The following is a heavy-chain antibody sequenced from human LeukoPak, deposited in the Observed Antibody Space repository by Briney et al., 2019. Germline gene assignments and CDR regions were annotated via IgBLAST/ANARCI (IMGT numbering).Heavy chain of an antibody. Sequence: GGSLGLSCAASGFTFSSYAMSWVRQAPGKVLEWVSAIRGSGGSTYYADSVKGRFTISRDNSKNPLYLQMNSLRAEDTGVYYCAKDYCSSTSCYYYYYYGMDVWGKGTTVTVSS. CDR1: GFTFSSYA. D-gene: IGHD2-2*01. V-gene: IGHV3-23*01. CDR2: IRGSGGST. CDR3: AKDYCSSTSCYYYYYYGMDV. J-gene: IGHJ6*04.